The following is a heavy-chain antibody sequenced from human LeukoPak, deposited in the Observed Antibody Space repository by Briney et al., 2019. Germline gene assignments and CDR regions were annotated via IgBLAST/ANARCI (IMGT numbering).Heavy chain of an antibody. Sequence: GGSLRLSCTASGFTFGDYAMSWFRQAPGKGLEWVGFIRSKAYGGTTEYAASVKGRFTISRDDSKSIAYLQMNSLKTEDSAVYYCTARRKDSSGWAYYYGMDVWGQGTTVTVSS. CDR3: TARRKDSSGWAYYYGMDV. CDR1: GFTFGDYA. J-gene: IGHJ6*02. D-gene: IGHD6-19*01. CDR2: IRSKAYGGTT. V-gene: IGHV3-49*03.